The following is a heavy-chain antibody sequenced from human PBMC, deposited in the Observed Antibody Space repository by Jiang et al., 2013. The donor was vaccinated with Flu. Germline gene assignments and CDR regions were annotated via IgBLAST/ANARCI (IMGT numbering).Heavy chain of an antibody. D-gene: IGHD6-13*01. CDR1: GGTFSSYA. CDR3: ARDLYARFSSSFAY. V-gene: IGHV1-69*01. CDR2: IIPIFGTA. J-gene: IGHJ4*02. Sequence: VQLVESGAEVKKPGSSVKVSCKASGGTFSSYAISWVRQAPGQGLEWMGGIIPIFGTANYAQKFQGRVTITADESTSTAYMELSSLRSEDTAVYYCARDLYARFSSSFAYWGQGTLVTVSS.